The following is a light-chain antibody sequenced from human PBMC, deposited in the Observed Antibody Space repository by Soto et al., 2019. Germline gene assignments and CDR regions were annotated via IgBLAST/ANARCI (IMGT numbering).Light chain of an antibody. CDR3: QQYSASKLT. V-gene: IGKV3-20*01. J-gene: IGKJ4*01. CDR1: QYVNSHY. CDR2: GAF. Sequence: EVVLTQSPGTLSLSPGERGTLSCRASQYVNSHYLAWYQQKPGQAPRLLIFGAFNRASGVPDRFRGSGSATDFSLTISALEPEDFAVYYCQQYSASKLTFGGGTRVDVK.